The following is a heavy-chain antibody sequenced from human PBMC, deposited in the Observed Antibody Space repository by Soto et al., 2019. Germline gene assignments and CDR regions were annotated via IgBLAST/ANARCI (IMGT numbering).Heavy chain of an antibody. Sequence: EVQLVESGGGLVQPGGSLRLSCVISGSTLSSHWMTWVRQAPGKGLEWVASINQDGFGKHYLDSVKGRFTISRDTAKSSLYLQMDSLRVEDTAVYYCAKDHGSGSYPYWGQGTQVTVS. CDR3: AKDHGSGSYPY. CDR2: INQDGFGK. V-gene: IGHV3-7*05. J-gene: IGHJ4*02. CDR1: GSTLSSHW. D-gene: IGHD1-26*01.